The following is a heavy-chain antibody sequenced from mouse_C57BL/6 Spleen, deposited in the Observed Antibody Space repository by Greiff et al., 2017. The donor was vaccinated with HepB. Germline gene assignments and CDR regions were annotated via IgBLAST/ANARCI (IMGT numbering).Heavy chain of an antibody. Sequence: VQLKESGGGLVKPGGSLKLSCAASGFTFSDYGMHWVRQAPEKGLEWVAYISSGSSTIYYADTVKGRFTISRDNAKNTLFLQMTSLRSEDTAMYYCAREGYDCYAMDYWGQGTSVTVSS. V-gene: IGHV5-17*01. CDR3: AREGYDCYAMDY. CDR2: ISSGSSTI. J-gene: IGHJ4*01. CDR1: GFTFSDYG.